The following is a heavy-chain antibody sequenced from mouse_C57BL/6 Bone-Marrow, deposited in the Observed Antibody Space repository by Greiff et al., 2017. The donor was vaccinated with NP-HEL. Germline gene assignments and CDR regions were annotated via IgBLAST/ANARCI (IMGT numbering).Heavy chain of an antibody. D-gene: IGHD1-1*01. CDR1: GFTFSSYA. CDR2: ISDGGSYT. Sequence: EVKVEESGGGLVKPGGSLKLSCAASGFTFSSYAMSWVRQTPEKRLEWVATISDGGSYTYYPDNVKGRFTISRDNAKNNLYLQMSHLKSEDTAMYYCARGTTVVAHYYAMDYWGQGTSVTVSS. CDR3: ARGTTVVAHYYAMDY. V-gene: IGHV5-4*03. J-gene: IGHJ4*01.